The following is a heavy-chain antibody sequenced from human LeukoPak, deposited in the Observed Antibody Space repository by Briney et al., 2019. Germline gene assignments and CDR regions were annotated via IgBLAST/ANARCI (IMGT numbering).Heavy chain of an antibody. CDR1: GGSISSGDYY. D-gene: IGHD3-3*01. CDR3: ARGGTRITIVGVVINDFDY. CDR2: IYHSGNT. J-gene: IGHJ4*02. Sequence: PSQTLSPTCTVSGGSISSGDYYWSWIRQPPGKGLEWIGYIYHSGNTYYNPSLKSRLTISVDTPRNQFSLKLRSVTAADTAVYYCARGGTRITIVGVVINDFDYWGQGTLVTVSS. V-gene: IGHV4-30-4*08.